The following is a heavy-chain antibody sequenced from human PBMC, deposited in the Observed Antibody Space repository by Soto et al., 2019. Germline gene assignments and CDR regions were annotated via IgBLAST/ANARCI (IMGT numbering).Heavy chain of an antibody. CDR3: AKVPLRQYYFDY. CDR2: SGGSGDRT. V-gene: IGHV3-23*01. CDR1: GFTFSNYD. D-gene: IGHD4-17*01. Sequence: EVQLLDSGGYLVHPGGSLRLSCAASGFTFSNYDMTWVRQAPGKGLEWVSRSGGSGDRTYYADSVKGRFTISRDNSRNTLYLQMNSLRAEDTAMSYCAKVPLRQYYFDYGGQGALVTVSS. J-gene: IGHJ4*02.